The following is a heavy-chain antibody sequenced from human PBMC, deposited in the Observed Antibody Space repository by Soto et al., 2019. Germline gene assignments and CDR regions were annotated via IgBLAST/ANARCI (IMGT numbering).Heavy chain of an antibody. Sequence: GGSLRLSCAASGFTFSDYYMSWIRQAPGKGLEWVSYISSSGSTIYYADSVKGRFTISRDNAKNSLYLQMNSLRAEDTAVYYCARTRRYSSSSGYYYYYGMDVWGQGTTATVSS. D-gene: IGHD6-6*01. CDR3: ARTRRYSSSSGYYYYYGMDV. V-gene: IGHV3-11*01. CDR2: ISSSGSTI. CDR1: GFTFSDYY. J-gene: IGHJ6*02.